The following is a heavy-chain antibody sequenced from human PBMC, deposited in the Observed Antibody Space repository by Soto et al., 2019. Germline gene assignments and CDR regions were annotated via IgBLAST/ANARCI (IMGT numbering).Heavy chain of an antibody. V-gene: IGHV1-69*05. Sequence: ASGKVCCKASGGTFSSYGIDWVRQAPGQGLEWMGGIITVYGTTNYAETFQGRVTMTTDTSTSTAYMELRSLRSDDTAVYYCARDGATVKDYYYGMDVWGQGTTVTVSS. D-gene: IGHD4-4*01. J-gene: IGHJ6*02. CDR1: GGTFSSYG. CDR2: IITVYGTT. CDR3: ARDGATVKDYYYGMDV.